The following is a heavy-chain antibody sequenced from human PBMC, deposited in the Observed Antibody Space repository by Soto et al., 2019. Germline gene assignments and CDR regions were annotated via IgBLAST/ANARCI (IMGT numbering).Heavy chain of an antibody. D-gene: IGHD6-6*01. CDR3: AKDRTIASRNFDS. CDR2: ISGSVGST. J-gene: IGHJ4*02. Sequence: GGSLRLSCTASGFTFSDHGMHWVRQAPGKVLEWVSSISGSVGSTFYADSVKGRFTISRDNSMNTLYLQMNSLRAEDTAVYYCAKDRTIASRNFDSWGQGALVTVSS. CDR1: GFTFSDHG. V-gene: IGHV3-23*01.